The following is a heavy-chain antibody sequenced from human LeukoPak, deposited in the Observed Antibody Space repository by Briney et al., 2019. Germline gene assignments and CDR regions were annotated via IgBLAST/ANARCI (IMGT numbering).Heavy chain of an antibody. CDR3: TRVGYIDEGIDY. CDR1: GFPFSSYW. CDR2: IKRHGSKK. D-gene: IGHD5-24*01. J-gene: IGHJ4*02. Sequence: PGGSLRLSCVASGFPFSSYWMTWVRQAPGKGLEWVANIKRHGSKKSYVDSVKGRFTISRDNAKNSLYLQMNSLRAEDTAIYYCTRVGYIDEGIDYWGQGTLVTVSS. V-gene: IGHV3-7*04.